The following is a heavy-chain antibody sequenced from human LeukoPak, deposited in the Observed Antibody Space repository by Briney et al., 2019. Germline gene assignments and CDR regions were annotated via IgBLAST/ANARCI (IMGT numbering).Heavy chain of an antibody. CDR2: IYYSGST. J-gene: IGHJ4*02. Sequence: SETLSLTCTVSGGSISSYYWGWIRQPPGKGLEWIGSIYYSGSTYYNPSLKSRVTISVDTSKNQFSLKLSSVTAADTAVYYCARHRAGYSSGWYPSFDYWGQGTLVTVSS. CDR3: ARHRAGYSSGWYPSFDY. CDR1: GGSISSYY. V-gene: IGHV4-39*01. D-gene: IGHD6-19*01.